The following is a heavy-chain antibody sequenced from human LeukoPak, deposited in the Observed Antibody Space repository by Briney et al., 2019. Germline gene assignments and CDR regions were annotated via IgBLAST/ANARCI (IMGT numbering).Heavy chain of an antibody. Sequence: PSETLSLTCTVSGGSISSYYWSWLRQPPGKGLEWIGNIYYSGSTNYNPSLKSRVTISVDTSKNQFSLKLSSVTAADTAVYYCARDQRSSGWYEDYYYYMDVWGKGTTVTVSS. D-gene: IGHD6-19*01. J-gene: IGHJ6*03. V-gene: IGHV4-59*01. CDR1: GGSISSYY. CDR2: IYYSGST. CDR3: ARDQRSSGWYEDYYYYMDV.